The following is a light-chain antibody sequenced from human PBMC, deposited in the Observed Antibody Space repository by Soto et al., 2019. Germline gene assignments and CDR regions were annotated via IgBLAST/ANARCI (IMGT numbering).Light chain of an antibody. V-gene: IGKV4-1*01. CDR2: WAS. J-gene: IGKJ4*01. CDR1: QSVLYSSNNKNY. Sequence: DIVMTQSPDSLAVSLGERATINCKSSQSVLYSSNNKNYLAWYQQKPGQPPKLLFYWASTRESGVPDRFSGSESGTDFTLTISSLQAEDVAVYYCQQYYSAPFTFGGGTKVEIK. CDR3: QQYYSAPFT.